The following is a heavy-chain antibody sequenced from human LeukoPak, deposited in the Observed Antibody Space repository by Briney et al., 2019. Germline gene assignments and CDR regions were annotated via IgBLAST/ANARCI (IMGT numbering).Heavy chain of an antibody. D-gene: IGHD6-13*01. CDR2: IIPILGIA. V-gene: IGHV1-69*04. J-gene: IGHJ5*02. CDR1: GGTFSSYA. CDR3: ARDPGAAAGANWFDP. Sequence: GASVKVSCKASGGTFSSYAISWVRQAPGQGLEWMGRIIPILGIANYAQKFQGRVTITADKSTSTAYMELSSLRSEDTAVYYCARDPGAAAGANWFDPWGQGTLVTVSS.